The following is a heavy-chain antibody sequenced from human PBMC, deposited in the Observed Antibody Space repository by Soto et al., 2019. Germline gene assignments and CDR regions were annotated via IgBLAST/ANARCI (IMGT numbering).Heavy chain of an antibody. CDR2: IYYSGST. D-gene: IGHD2-15*01. V-gene: IGHV4-59*08. Sequence: SETLSLTSTVAGGSISSYYWSWIRQTPGKGLEWIGYIYYSGSTNYNPSLKSRVTISVDTSKNQFSLKLSSVTAADTAVYYCARLVCSGGSCYSFYFDYWGQGTLVTVSS. CDR3: ARLVCSGGSCYSFYFDY. J-gene: IGHJ4*02. CDR1: GGSISSYY.